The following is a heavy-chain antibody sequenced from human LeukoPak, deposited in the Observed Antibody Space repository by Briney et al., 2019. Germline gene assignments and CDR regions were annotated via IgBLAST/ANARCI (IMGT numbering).Heavy chain of an antibody. CDR2: IYYSGST. J-gene: IGHJ4*02. CDR3: ARDLRSLGFDY. Sequence: SETLSLTCTVSGGFIFSYYWSWIRQPPGKGLEWIGDIYYSGSTNYNPSLKSRVTISVDTSKNQFSLKLSSVTAADTAVYYCARDLRSLGFDYWGQGPLVTVSS. V-gene: IGHV4-59*01. CDR1: GGFIFSYY. D-gene: IGHD7-27*01.